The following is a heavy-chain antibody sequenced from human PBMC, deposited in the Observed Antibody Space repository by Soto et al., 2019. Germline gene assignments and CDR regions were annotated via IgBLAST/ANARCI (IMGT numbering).Heavy chain of an antibody. CDR1: GFTFDDYA. J-gene: IGHJ6*03. CDR3: AKDAKSGSYYYYDMDV. V-gene: IGHV3-9*01. D-gene: IGHD1-26*01. Sequence: GGSLRLSCAASGFTFDDYAMHWVRQAPGKGLEWVSGISWNSGSIGYAGSVKGRFTISRDNAKNSPYLQMNSLRAEDTALYYCAKDAKSGSYYYYDMDVWGKGTTVTVSS. CDR2: ISWNSGSI.